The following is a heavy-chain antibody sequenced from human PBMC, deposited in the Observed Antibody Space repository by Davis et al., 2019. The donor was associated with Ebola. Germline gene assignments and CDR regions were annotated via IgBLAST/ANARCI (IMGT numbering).Heavy chain of an antibody. CDR2: INPNSGGT. V-gene: IGHV1-2*06. J-gene: IGHJ5*02. Sequence: ASVNVSCKASVYTFTGYYMHWVRQAPGQGLEWMGRINPNSGGTNYAQKFQGRVTMTRDTSISTAYMELSRLRSDDTAVYYCARIGFSYYDSSGPWGQGTLVTVSS. D-gene: IGHD3-22*01. CDR1: VYTFTGYY. CDR3: ARIGFSYYDSSGP.